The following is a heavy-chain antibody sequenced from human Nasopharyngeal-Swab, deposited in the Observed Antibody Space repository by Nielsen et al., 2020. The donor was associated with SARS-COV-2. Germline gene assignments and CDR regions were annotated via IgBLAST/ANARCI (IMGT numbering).Heavy chain of an antibody. D-gene: IGHD1-26*01. J-gene: IGHJ4*02. Sequence: GGSLRLSCAASGFTFSSYAMHWVRQAPGKGLEWVSYISSSGSTVYYADSVKGRFTISRDNAKNSLYLQMNSLRAEDTAVYYCARDQSGSYNFDYWGQGTLVTVSS. CDR1: GFTFSSYA. CDR3: ARDQSGSYNFDY. CDR2: ISSSGSTV. V-gene: IGHV3-48*04.